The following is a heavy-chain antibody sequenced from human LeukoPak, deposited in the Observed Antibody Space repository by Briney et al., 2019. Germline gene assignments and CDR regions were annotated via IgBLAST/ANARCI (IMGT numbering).Heavy chain of an antibody. V-gene: IGHV4-34*01. CDR1: GGSFSGYY. CDR2: INHSGST. D-gene: IGHD2-8*02. Sequence: SETLSLTCAVYGGSFSGYYWSWIRQPPGKGLEWIGEINHSGSTNYNPSLKSRVTISVDTSKNQFSLKLSSVTAADTAVYYCARYWSDAFDIWGQGTMVTVSS. J-gene: IGHJ3*02. CDR3: ARYWSDAFDI.